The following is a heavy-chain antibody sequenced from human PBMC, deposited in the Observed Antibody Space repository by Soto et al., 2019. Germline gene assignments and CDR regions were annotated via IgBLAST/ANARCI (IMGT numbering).Heavy chain of an antibody. CDR3: AKDQSGGWYGGYFDY. J-gene: IGHJ4*02. D-gene: IGHD6-19*01. V-gene: IGHV3-23*01. CDR1: GFTFSSYA. Sequence: GGSLRLSCAASGFTFSSYAMSWVRQAPGKGLEWVSAISGSGGSTYYADSVKGRFTISRDNSKNTLYLQMNSLRAEDTAVYYCAKDQSGGWYGGYFDYWGQGTLVTSPQ. CDR2: ISGSGGST.